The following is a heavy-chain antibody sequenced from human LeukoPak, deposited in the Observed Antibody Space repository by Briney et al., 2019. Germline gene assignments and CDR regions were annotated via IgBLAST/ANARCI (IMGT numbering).Heavy chain of an antibody. Sequence: SVKVSCKASGGTFMSIAISWVRQAPGQGLEWMGGITPIFGTANYAQKFQGRVTITADESTSTAYMELSSLRSEDTAVYYCARVRYYDSSGYPYHTLNWFDPWGQGTLVTVSS. V-gene: IGHV1-69*13. J-gene: IGHJ5*02. CDR1: GGTFMSIA. CDR3: ARVRYYDSSGYPYHTLNWFDP. D-gene: IGHD3-22*01. CDR2: ITPIFGTA.